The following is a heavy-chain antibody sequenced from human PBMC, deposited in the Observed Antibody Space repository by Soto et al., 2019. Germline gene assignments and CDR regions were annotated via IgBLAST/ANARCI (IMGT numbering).Heavy chain of an antibody. V-gene: IGHV3-23*01. D-gene: IGHD1-1*01. CDR1: GFTFINYA. Sequence: PGGSLRLSCEVSGFTFINYAMSWVRQSPGKGLEWVSSISDTGGDSYYADSMDGRFTVSRDNSKNTLYLQINSLRAEDTAIYYCVRDLYRSATMPCLDHWGQGALVAVSS. CDR2: ISDTGGDS. CDR3: VRDLYRSATMPCLDH. J-gene: IGHJ4*02.